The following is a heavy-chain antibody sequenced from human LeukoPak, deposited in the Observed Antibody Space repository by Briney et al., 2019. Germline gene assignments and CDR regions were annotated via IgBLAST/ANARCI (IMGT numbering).Heavy chain of an antibody. Sequence: PGGSLRLSCAASGFTFSSYSMNWVRQAPGKGLEWISYISSGVTTQYYADSVKGRFTISRDDAKNSLYLQMNSLRAEDTAVYYCARETGLYYFDYWGQGTLVTVSS. J-gene: IGHJ4*02. CDR1: GFTFSSYS. CDR2: ISSGVTTQ. CDR3: ARETGLYYFDY. V-gene: IGHV3-48*01.